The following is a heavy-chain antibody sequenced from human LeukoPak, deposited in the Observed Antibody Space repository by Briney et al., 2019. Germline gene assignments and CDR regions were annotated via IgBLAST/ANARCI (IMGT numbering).Heavy chain of an antibody. CDR2: INPSGGST. V-gene: IGHV1-46*01. J-gene: IGHJ4*02. Sequence: ASVKVSCKASGYTFTSYYMHWVRQAPGQGLEWMGIINPSGGSTSYAQKFQGRVTITADESTSTAYMELSSLRSEDTAVYYCARVRHGYNYCLDYWGQGTLVTVSS. CDR1: GYTFTSYY. CDR3: ARVRHGYNYCLDY. D-gene: IGHD5-24*01.